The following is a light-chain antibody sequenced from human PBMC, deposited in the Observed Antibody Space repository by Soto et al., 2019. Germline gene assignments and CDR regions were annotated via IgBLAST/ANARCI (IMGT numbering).Light chain of an antibody. V-gene: IGKV3-15*01. J-gene: IGKJ2*01. CDR2: GAS. CDR1: QSVGIN. Sequence: EIVMTQSPATLSMFPGQRATLSCRASQSVGINLAWFQQQPGRAPRLLIYGASYRAAGVPARFSGSGSGTEFTLTISSLQSEDFAVYYCQHYNNWPPYTFGQGTKVDI. CDR3: QHYNNWPPYT.